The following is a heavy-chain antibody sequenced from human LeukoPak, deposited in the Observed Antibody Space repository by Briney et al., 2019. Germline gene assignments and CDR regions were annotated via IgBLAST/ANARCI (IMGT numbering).Heavy chain of an antibody. V-gene: IGHV5-51*01. J-gene: IGHJ4*02. CDR3: ARLWSSSGWYGVY. CDR1: GYSFTNYW. CDR2: IYPGDSDA. Sequence: GESLKISCKASGYSFTNYWIGWVRQMPGKGLEWMGIIYPGDSDARYSPSFQGQVTISADKSINTAYLQWSSLKASDTAMYYCARLWSSSGWYGVYWGQGTLVAVSS. D-gene: IGHD6-19*01.